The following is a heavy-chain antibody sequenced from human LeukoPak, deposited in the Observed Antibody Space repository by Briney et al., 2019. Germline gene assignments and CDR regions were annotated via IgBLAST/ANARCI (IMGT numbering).Heavy chain of an antibody. CDR3: ARVHADRGGPGYFDY. Sequence: GGSLRLSCAASGFTFNNYAMSWVRQAPRKGLEWVSGLGGSGGSINYADSVKGRFTISRDNSKNTLYLQMNSLRAEDTAVYYCARVHADRGGPGYFDYWGQGTLVTVSS. CDR1: GFTFNNYA. J-gene: IGHJ4*02. CDR2: LGGSGGSI. V-gene: IGHV3-23*01. D-gene: IGHD3-10*01.